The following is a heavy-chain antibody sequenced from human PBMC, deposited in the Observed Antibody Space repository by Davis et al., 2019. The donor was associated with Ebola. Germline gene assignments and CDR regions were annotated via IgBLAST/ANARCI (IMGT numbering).Heavy chain of an antibody. CDR1: GGSISSYY. Sequence: SETLSLTCTVSGGSISSYYWSWIRQPPGKGLEWIGYIYYNGRTNYNPSLKSRVTISVDTSKNQFSLKLSSVTAADTAVYYCARAGEGFAYYYGMDVWGQGTMVTVSS. V-gene: IGHV4-59*01. J-gene: IGHJ6*02. D-gene: IGHD3-10*01. CDR3: ARAGEGFAYYYGMDV. CDR2: IYYNGRT.